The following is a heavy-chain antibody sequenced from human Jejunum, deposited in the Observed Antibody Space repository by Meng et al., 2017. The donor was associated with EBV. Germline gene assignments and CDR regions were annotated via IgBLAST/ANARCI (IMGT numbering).Heavy chain of an antibody. D-gene: IGHD6-13*01. CDR1: GFSLSTSGVG. CDR3: AHRLSGSSCDGGFFDY. Sequence: QITLKESGPTLDKPTETLTLTCTFAGFSLSTSGVGVGCLRQPPGKALECLAIIYWDNDRRYNPSLNNRLAISKDTSKNQVVLTMTNMAPVDTATYYCAHRLSGSSCDGGFFDYWGQGILVTVSS. V-gene: IGHV2-5*02. J-gene: IGHJ4*02. CDR2: IYWDNDR.